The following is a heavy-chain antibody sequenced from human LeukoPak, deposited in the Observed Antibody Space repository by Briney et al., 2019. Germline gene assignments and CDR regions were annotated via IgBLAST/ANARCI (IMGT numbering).Heavy chain of an antibody. CDR3: ARGLFGRQSDY. J-gene: IGHJ4*02. V-gene: IGHV3-53*01. D-gene: IGHD3-16*01. CDR1: GFTVSSNY. CDR2: IYIGGST. Sequence: PWGYLSLSCAASGFTVSSNYMSWVRQAQGKGLEWSSVIYIGGSTYYADSVKGRFTISRHNPKNTLYVQMNSLRAEDTAVYYCARGLFGRQSDYWGQGTLVTVSS.